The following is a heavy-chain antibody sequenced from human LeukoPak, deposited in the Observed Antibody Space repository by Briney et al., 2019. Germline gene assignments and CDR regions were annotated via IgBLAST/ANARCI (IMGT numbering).Heavy chain of an antibody. CDR2: IYTTGST. V-gene: IGHV4-61*05. D-gene: IGHD6-13*01. CDR1: GGSISSSGYY. J-gene: IGHJ4*02. CDR3: ARGIAAAAKQGGFDL. Sequence: PSETLSLTCTVSGGSISSSGYYWAWIRQPPGKGLEWIGNIYTTGSTNYNPSLKSRVTMSVDTSKNHFSLKLSSVTAADTAVYYCARGIAAAAKQGGFDLWGQGSLVTVSS.